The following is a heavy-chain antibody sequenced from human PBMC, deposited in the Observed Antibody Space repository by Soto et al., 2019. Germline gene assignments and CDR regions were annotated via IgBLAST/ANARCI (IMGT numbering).Heavy chain of an antibody. D-gene: IGHD3-10*01. CDR3: ASKFGELLDDAFDS. Sequence: PSETLSLTCAVSGGSISSGGYSWSWIRQPPGKGLEWIGHIYHSGSTYYNPSLKSRVTISVDKSKNQFSLKLSSVTAADTAVYYCASKFGELLDDAFDSWGQGTMVTVAS. V-gene: IGHV4-30-2*01. CDR2: IYHSGST. J-gene: IGHJ3*02. CDR1: GGSISSGGYS.